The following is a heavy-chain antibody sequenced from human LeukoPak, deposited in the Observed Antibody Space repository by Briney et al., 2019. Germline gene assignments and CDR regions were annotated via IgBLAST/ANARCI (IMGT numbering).Heavy chain of an antibody. D-gene: IGHD6-19*01. CDR2: IIPILGIA. J-gene: IGHJ4*02. CDR3: ARDSPYSSGWLIDY. V-gene: IGHV1-69*04. Sequence: GASVKVSCKASGGTFSSYAISWVRQAPGQGLEWMGRIIPILGIANYAQKFQGRVTITADKSTSTAYMELSSLRSEDTAVYYCARDSPYSSGWLIDYWGQGTLVTVSS. CDR1: GGTFSSYA.